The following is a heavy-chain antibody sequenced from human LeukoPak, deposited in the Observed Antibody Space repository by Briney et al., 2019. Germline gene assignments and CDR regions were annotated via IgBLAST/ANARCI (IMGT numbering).Heavy chain of an antibody. CDR1: GSSISSGYY. J-gene: IGHJ6*03. CDR2: IYHSGST. V-gene: IGHV4-38-2*01. CDR3: ARTQLAYYYYYMDV. D-gene: IGHD5-18*01. Sequence: PSETLSLTCAVSGSSISSGYYWGWIRQPPGKELEWIGSIYHSGSTYYNPSLKSRVTILVDTSKNQFSLKLSSVTAADTAVYYCARTQLAYYYYYMDVWGKGTSVTVSS.